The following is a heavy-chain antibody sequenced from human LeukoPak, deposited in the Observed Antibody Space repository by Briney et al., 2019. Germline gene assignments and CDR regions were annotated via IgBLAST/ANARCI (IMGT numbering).Heavy chain of an antibody. D-gene: IGHD3-10*01. Sequence: ASVNVSCKASGYTFSSYGMSWVRQAPGQGLEWMGWISAYNGNTNYARRLQGRVTMTTDTSASTAYSGLRSLRSDDSALYYCARAFYSSETLDFWGQGTLVTVSS. V-gene: IGHV1-18*01. CDR3: ARAFYSSETLDF. CDR2: ISAYNGNT. CDR1: GYTFSSYG. J-gene: IGHJ4*02.